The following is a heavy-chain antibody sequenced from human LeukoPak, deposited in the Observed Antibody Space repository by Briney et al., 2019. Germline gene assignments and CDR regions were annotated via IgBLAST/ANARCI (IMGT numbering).Heavy chain of an antibody. J-gene: IGHJ3*02. V-gene: IGHV3-23*01. CDR3: ARDPGYSAFDI. CDR2: ISGSGGST. D-gene: IGHD5-12*01. CDR1: GFTVSSNY. Sequence: GGSLRLSCVASGFTVSSNYMSWVRQAPGKGLEWVSGISGSGGSTYYADSVKGRFTISRDNSKNTLYLQMSSLRAEDTAVYYCARDPGYSAFDIWGQGTMVTVSS.